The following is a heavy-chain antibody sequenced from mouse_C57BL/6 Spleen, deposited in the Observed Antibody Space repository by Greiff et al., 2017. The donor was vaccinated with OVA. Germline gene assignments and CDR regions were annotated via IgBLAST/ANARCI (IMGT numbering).Heavy chain of an antibody. Sequence: EVKVEESGGGLVKPGGSLKLSCAASGFTFSSYAMSWVRQTPEKRLEWVATISDGGSYTYYPDNVKGRFTISRDNAKNNLYLQMSHLKSEDTAMYYCASSGTNYAMDYWGQGTSVTVSS. CDR3: ASSGTNYAMDY. V-gene: IGHV5-4*03. J-gene: IGHJ4*01. CDR2: ISDGGSYT. D-gene: IGHD3-1*01. CDR1: GFTFSSYA.